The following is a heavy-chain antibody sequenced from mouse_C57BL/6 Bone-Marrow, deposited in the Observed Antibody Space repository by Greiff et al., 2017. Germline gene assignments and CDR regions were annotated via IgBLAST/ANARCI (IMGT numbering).Heavy chain of an antibody. CDR3: ARSRYYGYDDYFDY. CDR2: IDPKSGGT. D-gene: IGHD2-2*01. V-gene: IGHV1-72*01. Sequence: QVQLQQPGAELVKPGASVKLSCKASGYTFTSYWMHWVKQRPGRGLEWIGRIDPKSGGTKYNEKFKSKATLTVDKPSSTAYMQLSSLTSEDSAVYYCARSRYYGYDDYFDYWGQGTTLTVSS. J-gene: IGHJ2*01. CDR1: GYTFTSYW.